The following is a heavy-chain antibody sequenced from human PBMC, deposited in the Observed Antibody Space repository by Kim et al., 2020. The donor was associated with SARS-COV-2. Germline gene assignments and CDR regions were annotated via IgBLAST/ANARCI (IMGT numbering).Heavy chain of an antibody. Sequence: ASVKVSCKASGYTFTSYYMHWVRQAPGQGLEWMGIINPSGGSTSYAQKFQGRVTMTMDTSTSTVYMELSSLRSEDTAVYYCARGGDYVSYYYYYGMDVWGQGTTVTVSS. J-gene: IGHJ6*02. CDR3: ARGGDYVSYYYYYGMDV. V-gene: IGHV1-46*01. CDR1: GYTFTSYY. D-gene: IGHD4-17*01. CDR2: INPSGGST.